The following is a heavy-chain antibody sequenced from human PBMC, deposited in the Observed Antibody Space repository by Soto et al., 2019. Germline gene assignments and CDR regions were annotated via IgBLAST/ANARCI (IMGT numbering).Heavy chain of an antibody. CDR3: XXXGXPATRLYYFEF. CDR1: GGSISSGNYY. Sequence: QVQLQESGPGLVKPSQTLSLTCTVSGGSISSGNYYWSWIRQPPGKGLEWIGFISYSGSTYYNLXXXXXXXXXXXXXXXXXXXXXXXXXXXXTXXXXXXXXGXPATRLYYFEFWGQGTLVTVSS. J-gene: IGHJ4*02. V-gene: IGHV4-30-4*01. CDR2: ISYSGST.